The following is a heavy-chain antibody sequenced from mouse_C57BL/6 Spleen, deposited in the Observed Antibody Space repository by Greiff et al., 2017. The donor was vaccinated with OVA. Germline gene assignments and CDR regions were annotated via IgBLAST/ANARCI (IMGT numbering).Heavy chain of an antibody. CDR1: GYTFTSSG. J-gene: IGHJ1*03. Sequence: QVQLQQSGAELARPGASVQLSCKASGYTFTSSGISWVKQRTGQGLAWIGEIYPRSGNPYYNDKFKGKAPLTADKSSSTAYMELRSLTSEDAAVYFCASPLRGYFDVWGTGTTVTVSS. CDR2: IYPRSGNP. V-gene: IGHV1-81*01. CDR3: ASPLRGYFDV. D-gene: IGHD1-2*01.